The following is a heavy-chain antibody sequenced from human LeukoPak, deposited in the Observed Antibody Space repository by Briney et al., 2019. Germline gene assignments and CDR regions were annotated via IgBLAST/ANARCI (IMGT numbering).Heavy chain of an antibody. CDR1: GFTFSSYS. D-gene: IGHD3-22*01. V-gene: IGHV3-48*01. CDR3: ANGGTYSSGP. CDR2: ISSSSSTI. Sequence: GGSLRLSCAASGFTFSSYSMNWVRQAPGKGLEWVSYISSSSSTIYYADSVKGRIAISRDNAKNSLYLQMNSLRAEDTAVYYCANGGTYSSGPWGQGTLVTVSS. J-gene: IGHJ5*02.